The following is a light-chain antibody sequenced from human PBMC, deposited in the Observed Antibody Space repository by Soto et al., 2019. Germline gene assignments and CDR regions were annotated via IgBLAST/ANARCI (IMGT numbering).Light chain of an antibody. CDR2: AAS. Sequence: DIQMTQSPSSLSASVGDRVTITCRASQSISTYLHWYQQKPGKAPNLLIYAASTLQSGVPSRFSSSGSLTDFPLTISSLQPEDFATYFCQHGYCTPLSFGGGTKVDIK. J-gene: IGKJ4*01. CDR1: QSISTY. CDR3: QHGYCTPLS. V-gene: IGKV1-39*01.